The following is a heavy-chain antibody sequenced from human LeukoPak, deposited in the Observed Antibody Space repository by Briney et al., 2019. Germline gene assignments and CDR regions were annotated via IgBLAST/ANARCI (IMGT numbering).Heavy chain of an antibody. D-gene: IGHD3-22*01. Sequence: GGSLRLSCAASGFTFSSYAMSWVRQAPGKGLEWVSAISGSGGSTYYADSVKGRFTISRDNSKNTLYLQMNSLRAEDTAVYYCARYYYDSSGYLRPFDYWGQGTLVTVSS. CDR3: ARYYYDSSGYLRPFDY. CDR2: ISGSGGST. CDR1: GFTFSSYA. V-gene: IGHV3-23*01. J-gene: IGHJ4*02.